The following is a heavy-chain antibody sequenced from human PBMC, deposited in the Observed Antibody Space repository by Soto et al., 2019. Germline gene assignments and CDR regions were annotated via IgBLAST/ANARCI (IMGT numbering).Heavy chain of an antibody. Sequence: EVQLLESGGGLVQPGGSLRLSCAASGFTFSSYAMSWVRQAPGKGLEWVSAISGSGGSTYYADSVEGRFTISRDNSKNTQYLQMNSLRAEDTAVYYCASGSWLLSIDYWGQGTLVTVSS. V-gene: IGHV3-23*01. CDR2: ISGSGGST. J-gene: IGHJ4*02. D-gene: IGHD1-26*01. CDR3: ASGSWLLSIDY. CDR1: GFTFSSYA.